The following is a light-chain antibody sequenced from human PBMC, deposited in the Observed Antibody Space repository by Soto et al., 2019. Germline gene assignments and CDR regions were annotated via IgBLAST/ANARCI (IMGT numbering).Light chain of an antibody. CDR3: AAWDDSLNGAV. CDR1: SSNIGRNT. CDR2: SNN. J-gene: IGLJ7*01. Sequence: QSVLPQPPSASGIPEHRVTITFSGTSSNIGRNTVNWYQQRPGPATKLLIYSNNQRPSGDPDRYSGSKSGTSPSLAISGLQSEDDADYYCAAWDDSLNGAVFGGGTQLTVL. V-gene: IGLV1-44*01.